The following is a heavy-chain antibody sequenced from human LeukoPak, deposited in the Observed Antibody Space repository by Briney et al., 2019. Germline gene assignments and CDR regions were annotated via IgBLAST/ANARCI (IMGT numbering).Heavy chain of an antibody. Sequence: GASVKVSCKASGYTFTDYYIHWVRQAPGQGLEWMGWINSNSGATHYAQKFQGRGTMNRDTSISTAYMELSRLRSDDTAVYYCARVPGGAAYDLDHWGQGTLVTVSS. CDR1: GYTFTDYY. CDR3: ARVPGGAAYDLDH. D-gene: IGHD2-21*01. J-gene: IGHJ4*02. V-gene: IGHV1-2*02. CDR2: INSNSGAT.